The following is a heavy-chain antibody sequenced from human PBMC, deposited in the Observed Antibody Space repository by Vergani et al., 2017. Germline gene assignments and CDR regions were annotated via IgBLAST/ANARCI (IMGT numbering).Heavy chain of an antibody. CDR1: GYTFSTYG. CDR3: ARVRTIFGVVILRYYYMDV. Sequence: QVQLVQSGAEVKKPGASVKVSCKASGYTFSTYGISWVRQAPGQGLEWMGWISAYNGNTNYPEKFQGRLTMTTDTSTRTAYMELRSLRSDDTAVYYCARVRTIFGVVILRYYYMDVWGKGTTVTVSS. V-gene: IGHV1-18*01. D-gene: IGHD3-3*01. J-gene: IGHJ6*03. CDR2: ISAYNGNT.